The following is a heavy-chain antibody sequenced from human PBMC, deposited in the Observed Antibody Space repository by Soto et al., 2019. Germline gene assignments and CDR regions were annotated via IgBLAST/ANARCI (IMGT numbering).Heavy chain of an antibody. D-gene: IGHD6-19*01. CDR1: GFTFSSYA. J-gene: IGHJ4*02. Sequence: QVQLVESGGVVVQPGRSLRLSCAASGFTFSSYAMHWVRQAPGKGLEWVAVISYDGSNNYYADSVKGRFTISRDNSKNTLYLQMNSLRAEDTAVYYCARTVAGPFDYWGQGTLVTVSS. V-gene: IGHV3-30-3*01. CDR2: ISYDGSNN. CDR3: ARTVAGPFDY.